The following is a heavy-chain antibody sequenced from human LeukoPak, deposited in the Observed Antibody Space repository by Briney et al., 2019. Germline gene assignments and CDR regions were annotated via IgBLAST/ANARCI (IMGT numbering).Heavy chain of an antibody. Sequence: ASVKVSCKASGYTFTGYGISWVRQAPGQGLEWMGWISAYNGNTNYAQKLQGRVTMTTDTSTSTAYMELSSLRSEDMAVYYCARGGSFYFDSGSYSTYAFDIWGQGTMVTVSS. CDR2: ISAYNGNT. J-gene: IGHJ3*02. CDR3: ARGGSFYFDSGSYSTYAFDI. V-gene: IGHV1-18*03. D-gene: IGHD3-10*01. CDR1: GYTFTGYG.